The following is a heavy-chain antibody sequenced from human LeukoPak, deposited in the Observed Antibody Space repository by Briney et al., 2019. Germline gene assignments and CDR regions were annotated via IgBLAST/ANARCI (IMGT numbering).Heavy chain of an antibody. D-gene: IGHD6-6*01. CDR2: ISGSGDTT. CDR1: GFTFNSYA. CDR3: AKDHSSSSYGDYFDY. Sequence: GGSLRLSCAASGFTFNSYAMSWVRQAPGKGPEWVSDISGSGDTTYYADSVKGRSTISRDNSKNTLYVQMNSLRAEDTAIYYCAKDHSSSSYGDYFDYWGQGTLVTVSS. V-gene: IGHV3-23*01. J-gene: IGHJ4*02.